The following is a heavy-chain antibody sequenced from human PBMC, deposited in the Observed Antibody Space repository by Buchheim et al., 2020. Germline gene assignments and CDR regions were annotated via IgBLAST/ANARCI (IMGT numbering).Heavy chain of an antibody. CDR3: ARTGGARIDLKDCSSTSCYGPFDY. CDR2: INHSGST. V-gene: IGHV4-34*01. CDR1: GGSFSGYY. D-gene: IGHD2-2*01. Sequence: QVQLQQWGAGLLKPSETLSLTCAVYGGSFSGYYWSWIRQPPGKGLEWIGEINHSGSTNYNPSLKSRVTISVDTSKNQFSLKLSSVTAADTAVYYCARTGGARIDLKDCSSTSCYGPFDYWGQGTL. J-gene: IGHJ4*02.